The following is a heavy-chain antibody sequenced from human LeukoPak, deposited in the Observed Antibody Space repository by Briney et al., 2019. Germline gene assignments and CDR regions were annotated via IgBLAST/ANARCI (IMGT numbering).Heavy chain of an antibody. V-gene: IGHV3-23*01. CDR1: GFTFSSYA. D-gene: IGHD3-22*01. CDR3: AKTSYDSSGYYYFDY. Sequence: GGSLRLSCAASGFTFSSYAMSWVRQAPGKGLEWVSAISGSGGSTYYADSVKGRVTISRDNSKNTLYLQMNSLRAEDTAVYYCAKTSYDSSGYYYFDYWGQGTLVTVSS. CDR2: ISGSGGST. J-gene: IGHJ4*02.